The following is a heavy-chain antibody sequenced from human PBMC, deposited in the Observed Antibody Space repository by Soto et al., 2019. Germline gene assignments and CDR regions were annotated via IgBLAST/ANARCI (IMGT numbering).Heavy chain of an antibody. CDR3: AKVAGKVQDV. Sequence: PGGSLRLSCAGSGFTLTRSAVSWVRQAPGKGLVWVSRINSDGIGTDYADSVKGRFTISRDNAKNRLYLQMNNLRAEDTAVYYCAKVAGKVQDVWGQGTTVTVSS. CDR2: INSDGIGT. J-gene: IGHJ6*02. D-gene: IGHD6-13*01. V-gene: IGHV3-74*01. CDR1: GFTLTRSA.